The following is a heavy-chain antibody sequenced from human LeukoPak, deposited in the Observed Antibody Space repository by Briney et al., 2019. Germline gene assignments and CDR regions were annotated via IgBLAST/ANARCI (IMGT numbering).Heavy chain of an antibody. Sequence: SETLSLTCAVSGGSISSSNWWSWVRQPPGKGLEWIGEIYHSGSTNYNPSLKSRVTISVDTSKNQFSLKLSSVTAADTAVYYCARAPSLRFLEWLSYPYYFDYWGQGTLVTVSS. CDR2: IYHSGST. J-gene: IGHJ4*02. CDR3: ARAPSLRFLEWLSYPYYFDY. V-gene: IGHV4-4*02. D-gene: IGHD3-3*01. CDR1: GGSISSSNW.